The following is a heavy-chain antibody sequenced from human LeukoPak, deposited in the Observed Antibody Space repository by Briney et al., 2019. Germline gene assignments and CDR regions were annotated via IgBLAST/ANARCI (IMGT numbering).Heavy chain of an antibody. Sequence: PGGSLRLSCAASGFTVSSNYMSWVRQAPGKGLEWVSVIYSGGSTYYVDSVKGRFTISRDNSKNTLYLQMNSLRAEDTAVYYCARADYGDYEIPDKYYFDYWGQGTLVTVSS. CDR1: GFTVSSNY. CDR2: IYSGGST. J-gene: IGHJ4*02. V-gene: IGHV3-66*01. D-gene: IGHD4-17*01. CDR3: ARADYGDYEIPDKYYFDY.